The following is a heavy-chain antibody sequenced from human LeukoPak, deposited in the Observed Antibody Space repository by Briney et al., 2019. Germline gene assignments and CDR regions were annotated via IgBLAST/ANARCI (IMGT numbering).Heavy chain of an antibody. Sequence: SETLSLTCAVTGGSISSGGYSSTWIRQPPGKGLEWIGYIHHTGSTYYNPSLKSRVTISLDRSKNHFSLKLSSVTAADTAVYYCARAQRYCSGGNCYPSYFDYWGLGTLVTVSS. CDR2: IHHTGST. CDR1: GGSISSGGYS. D-gene: IGHD2-15*01. J-gene: IGHJ4*02. CDR3: ARAQRYCSGGNCYPSYFDY. V-gene: IGHV4-30-2*01.